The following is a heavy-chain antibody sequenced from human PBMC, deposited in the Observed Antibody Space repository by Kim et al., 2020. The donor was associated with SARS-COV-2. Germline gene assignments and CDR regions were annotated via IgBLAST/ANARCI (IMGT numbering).Heavy chain of an antibody. J-gene: IGHJ4*02. V-gene: IGHV3-53*01. Sequence: YSGRRTYNAESGQDRITISRDNSKNTLGLEMNSLRAEDTAVYYCAKDNDYWGQGTLVTVSS. CDR3: AKDNDY. CDR2: YSGRRT.